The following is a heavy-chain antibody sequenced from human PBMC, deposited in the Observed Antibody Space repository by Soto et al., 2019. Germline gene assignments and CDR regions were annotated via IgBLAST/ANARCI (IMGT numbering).Heavy chain of an antibody. D-gene: IGHD5-18*01. Sequence: GGXLRLSSAASGFTFSSYAMSWVRQAPGKGLDWVSVISFSGDTAYYADSVKGRFTISRDNSKNTLYLQMNSLRADDTAIYYCAKAPERLTVMVMGLAYWGQGTLVTVSS. J-gene: IGHJ4*02. V-gene: IGHV3-23*01. CDR2: ISFSGDTA. CDR1: GFTFSSYA. CDR3: AKAPERLTVMVMGLAY.